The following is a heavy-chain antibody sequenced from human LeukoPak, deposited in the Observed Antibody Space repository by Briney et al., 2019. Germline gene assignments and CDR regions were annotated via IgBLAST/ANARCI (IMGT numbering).Heavy chain of an antibody. CDR3: ARDLPYCSSNSCFVHDAFDI. CDR1: GGSISSSSYY. V-gene: IGHV4-39*07. Sequence: SETLSLTCTVSGGSISSSSYYWGWIRQPPGKGLEWIGSIYYSGSTYYNPSLKSRVTISVDTSKNQFSLKLSSVTAADTAVYYCARDLPYCSSNSCFVHDAFDIWGQGTMVTVSS. CDR2: IYYSGST. J-gene: IGHJ3*02. D-gene: IGHD2-2*01.